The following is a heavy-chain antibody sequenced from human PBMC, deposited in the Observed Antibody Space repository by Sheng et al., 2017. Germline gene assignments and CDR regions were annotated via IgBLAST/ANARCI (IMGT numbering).Heavy chain of an antibody. CDR1: GFTFRNYA. V-gene: IGHV3-23*01. Sequence: EVQLLESGGGLVQPGGSLRLSCAASGFTFRNYAMTWVRQAPGKGLEWVSSFSGSGGGTHYADSVKGRFTISRDNSKNTLFLQMNSLRAEDTAVYYCAKGRDYDSSGSYYAGAFDIWGQGTMVTVSS. D-gene: IGHD3-22*01. CDR3: AKGRDYDSSGSYYAGAFDI. CDR2: FSGSGGGT. J-gene: IGHJ3*02.